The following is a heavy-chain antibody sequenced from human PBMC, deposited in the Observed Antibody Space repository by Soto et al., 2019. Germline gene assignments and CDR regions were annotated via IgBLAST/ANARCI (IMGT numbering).Heavy chain of an antibody. V-gene: IGHV3-30*18. J-gene: IGHJ4*02. CDR3: AKGGGSYYRHPRIDH. D-gene: IGHD1-26*01. Sequence: QVQLVESGEGVVQPGRSLRLSCAASGFTFSTYGMHWVRKAPGKGLEWVAVMSYDGSNKYYADSVRGRFTISRDNSKNTLYLQMNSLRVEDTAVYYCAKGGGSYYRHPRIDHWGQGTLLTVSS. CDR2: MSYDGSNK. CDR1: GFTFSTYG.